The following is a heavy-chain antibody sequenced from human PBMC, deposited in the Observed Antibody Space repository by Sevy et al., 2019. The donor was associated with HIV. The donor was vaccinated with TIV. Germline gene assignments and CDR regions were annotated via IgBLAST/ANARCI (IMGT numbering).Heavy chain of an antibody. CDR2: IYWDDDK. Sequence: SGPTLVNPTQTRTLTCTFSGFSLSTSGVGVGWIRQPPGKALEWLALIYWDDDKRYSPSLRSRLTISKDTSKNQVVLTMTNMDPVDTATYYCASKEASSYDYYRFDYWGHGTLVTVSS. CDR1: GFSLSTSGVG. D-gene: IGHD5-12*01. J-gene: IGHJ4*01. CDR3: ASKEASSYDYYRFDY. V-gene: IGHV2-5*02.